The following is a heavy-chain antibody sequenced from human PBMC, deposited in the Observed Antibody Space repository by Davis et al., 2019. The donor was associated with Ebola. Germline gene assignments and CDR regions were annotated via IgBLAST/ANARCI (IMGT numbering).Heavy chain of an antibody. CDR1: GFTFSSYA. CDR3: ASIVATIPGIADPADI. J-gene: IGHJ3*02. Sequence: GGSLRLSCAASGFTFSSYAMHWVRQAPGKGLEWVAVISYDGSNKYYADSVKGRFTISRDNSKNTLYLQMNSLRAEDTAVYYCASIVATIPGIADPADIWGQGTMVTVSS. D-gene: IGHD5-12*01. V-gene: IGHV3-30-3*01. CDR2: ISYDGSNK.